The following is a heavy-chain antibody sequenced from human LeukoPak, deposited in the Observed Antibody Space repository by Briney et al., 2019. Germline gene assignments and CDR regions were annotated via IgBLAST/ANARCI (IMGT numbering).Heavy chain of an antibody. J-gene: IGHJ4*02. V-gene: IGHV3-30*02. Sequence: GGSLRLSCAASGFTFSSYGMHWVRQAPGKGLEWVAFIRYDGSNKYYADSVKGRFTISRDNSKNTLYLQMNSLRAEDTAVYYCAKIGTMVRGVIIPWLDYWGQGTLVTVSS. CDR3: AKIGTMVRGVIIPWLDY. CDR1: GFTFSSYG. CDR2: IRYDGSNK. D-gene: IGHD3-10*01.